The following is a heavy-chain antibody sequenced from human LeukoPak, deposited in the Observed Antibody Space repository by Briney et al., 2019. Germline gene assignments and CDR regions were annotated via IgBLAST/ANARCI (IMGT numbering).Heavy chain of an antibody. D-gene: IGHD6-13*01. CDR2: IYTSGST. V-gene: IGHV4-4*07. Sequence: PSETLSLTCTVSGGSLSSYYWSWIRQPAGKGLEWIGRIYTSGSTNYNPSLKSRVTMSVDTSKNQFSLKLSSVTAADTAVYYCASLGYSSSWYYFDYWGQGTLVTVSS. CDR3: ASLGYSSSWYYFDY. J-gene: IGHJ4*02. CDR1: GGSLSSYY.